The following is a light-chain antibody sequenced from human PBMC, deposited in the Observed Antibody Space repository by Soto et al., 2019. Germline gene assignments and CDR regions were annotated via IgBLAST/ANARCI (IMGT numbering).Light chain of an antibody. Sequence: IVMTQSPATLSVSPGERATLSCRASQSVGTKLAWYQQTRGQAPRLLIYGASNRATGIPDRFSGSGSGTDFTLTISRLEPEDFAVYYCQQYGSSGTFGQGTKVDI. V-gene: IGKV3-20*01. J-gene: IGKJ1*01. CDR1: QSVGTK. CDR3: QQYGSSGT. CDR2: GAS.